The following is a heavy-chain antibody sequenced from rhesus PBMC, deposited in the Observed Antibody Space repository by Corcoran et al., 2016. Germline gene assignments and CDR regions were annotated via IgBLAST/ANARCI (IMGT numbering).Heavy chain of an antibody. J-gene: IGHJ5-1*01. Sequence: QVQLQESGPGLVKPSETLSLTCAVSGYSISSGYGWSWIRQPPGKGLEWIGYISYSGRSYYTPSFKSRVTISIDTSKNQFSLKLSSMTAADTAVYYCARQVTTSNRFDVWGPGVLVTVSS. CDR1: GYSISSGYG. CDR2: ISYSGRS. CDR3: ARQVTTSNRFDV. V-gene: IGHV4-127*01. D-gene: IGHD4-17*01.